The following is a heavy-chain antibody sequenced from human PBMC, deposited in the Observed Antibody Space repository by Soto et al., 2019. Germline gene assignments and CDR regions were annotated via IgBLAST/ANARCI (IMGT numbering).Heavy chain of an antibody. J-gene: IGHJ3*02. CDR1: GFTFSSYG. CDR3: AKVPHDYYDSSGYLVYPFDI. CDR2: ISYDGSNK. V-gene: IGHV3-30*18. Sequence: GGSLRLSCAASGFTFSSYGMHWVRQAPGKGLEWVAVISYDGSNKYHADSVKGRFTISRDNSKNTLYLQMNSLRAEDTAVHYCAKVPHDYYDSSGYLVYPFDIWGQGTMVTVSS. D-gene: IGHD3-22*01.